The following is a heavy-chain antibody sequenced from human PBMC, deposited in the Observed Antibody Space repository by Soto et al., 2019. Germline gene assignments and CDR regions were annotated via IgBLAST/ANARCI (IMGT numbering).Heavy chain of an antibody. D-gene: IGHD6-13*01. Sequence: PXESLKICCKAAGYSLTSYWIGWVRQRPGKGLEWMGIVYPGDSDTRYNPSFRGQVTISVDRSTSTAYLQWSSLKASDTAMYYCTRRAGYIDYWGQGTLVTVS. V-gene: IGHV5-51*01. J-gene: IGHJ4*02. CDR1: GYSLTSYW. CDR2: VYPGDSDT. CDR3: TRRAGYIDY.